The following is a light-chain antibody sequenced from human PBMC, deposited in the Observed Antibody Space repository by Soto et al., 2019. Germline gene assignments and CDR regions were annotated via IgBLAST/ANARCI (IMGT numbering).Light chain of an antibody. CDR3: QSYDSSLSGYYV. Sequence: QSDLTQPPSVSGVPGQRVTISCTGSSSNIGAGYDVHWYQQLPGTAPKLLIYGNSNRPSGVPDRFSGSKSGTSASLAITGLQAEDEADYYCQSYDSSLSGYYVFGTGTKSPS. V-gene: IGLV1-40*01. J-gene: IGLJ1*01. CDR1: SSNIGAGYD. CDR2: GNS.